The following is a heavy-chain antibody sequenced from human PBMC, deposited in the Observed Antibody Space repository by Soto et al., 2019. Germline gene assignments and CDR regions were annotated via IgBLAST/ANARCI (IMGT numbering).Heavy chain of an antibody. CDR3: ARDLSLLVRGVMGVWGAFDI. D-gene: IGHD3-10*01. J-gene: IGHJ3*02. CDR2: ISSSSSYI. V-gene: IGHV3-21*01. Sequence: PGGSLRLSCAASGFTFSSYSMNWVRQAPGKGLEWVSSISSSSSYIYYADSVKGRFTISRDNAKSSLYLQMNSLRAEDTAVYYCARDLSLLVRGVMGVWGAFDIWGQGTMVTVSS. CDR1: GFTFSSYS.